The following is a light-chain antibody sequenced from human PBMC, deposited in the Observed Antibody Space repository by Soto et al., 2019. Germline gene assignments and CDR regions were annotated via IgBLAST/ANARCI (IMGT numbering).Light chain of an antibody. CDR2: GAS. Sequence: DIVLTQSPGPLSLSPGARATLSCRASQRFRSSHLAWYQQKPGQAPRLLIYGASSRATGIPYRFSGSGSGTDFTLTISRLEPEDFAVYYCQQYGSSPLTFGGGTKVEIK. V-gene: IGKV3-20*01. CDR3: QQYGSSPLT. CDR1: QRFRSSH. J-gene: IGKJ4*01.